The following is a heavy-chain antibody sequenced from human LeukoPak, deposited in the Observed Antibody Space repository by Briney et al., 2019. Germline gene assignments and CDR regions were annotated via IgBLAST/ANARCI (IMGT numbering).Heavy chain of an antibody. V-gene: IGHV4-4*09. J-gene: IGHJ6*03. CDR2: IYTSGST. D-gene: IGHD3-16*01. CDR1: GGSISSYY. CDR3: ARFGGYYYYYYMDV. Sequence: SETLSLTCTVSGGSISSYYWSWIRQPPGKGLEWIGYIYTSGSTNYNPSLKSRVTISVDTSKNQFSLKLSSVTAADTAVYYCARFGGYYYYYYMDVWGKGTTVTVSS.